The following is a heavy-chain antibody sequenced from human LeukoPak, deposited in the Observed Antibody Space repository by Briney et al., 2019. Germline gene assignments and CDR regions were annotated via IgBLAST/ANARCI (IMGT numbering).Heavy chain of an antibody. D-gene: IGHD3-9*01. CDR2: INHSGST. CDR1: GGSISSYY. V-gene: IGHV4-34*01. Sequence: SETLSLTCTVSGGSISSYYWSWIRQPPGKGLEWIGEINHSGSTNYNPSLKSRVTISVDSSKNQFSLKLSSVTAADTAVYYCARRRLTGRARGAFDIWGQGTMVTVSS. CDR3: ARRRLTGRARGAFDI. J-gene: IGHJ3*02.